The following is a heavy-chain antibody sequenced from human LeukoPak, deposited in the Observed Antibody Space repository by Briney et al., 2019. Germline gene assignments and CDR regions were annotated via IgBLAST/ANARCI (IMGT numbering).Heavy chain of an antibody. CDR1: GYTFTSYD. Sequence: RRASVKVSCKASGYTFTSYDINWVRQATGQGLEWMGWMNPNSGNTGYAQKFQGRVTITRNTSISTAYMELSSLRSEDTAVYYCARGKRRLKKDLDYWGQGTLVTVSS. CDR3: ARGKRRLKKDLDY. V-gene: IGHV1-8*03. CDR2: MNPNSGNT. J-gene: IGHJ4*02.